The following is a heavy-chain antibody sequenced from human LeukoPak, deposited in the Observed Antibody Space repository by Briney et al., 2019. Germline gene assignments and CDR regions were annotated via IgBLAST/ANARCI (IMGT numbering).Heavy chain of an antibody. V-gene: IGHV3-48*01. D-gene: IGHD3-10*01. Sequence: GGSLRLSCAASGFTFSGYFMTWVRQAPGKGLEWVSYISSSSNSMYYADSVKGRFTISRDNAKNSLYLQMNSLRAEDTAVYYCASGMVRGVNNWFDPWGQGTLVTVSS. CDR3: ASGMVRGVNNWFDP. J-gene: IGHJ5*02. CDR1: GFTFSGYF. CDR2: ISSSSNSM.